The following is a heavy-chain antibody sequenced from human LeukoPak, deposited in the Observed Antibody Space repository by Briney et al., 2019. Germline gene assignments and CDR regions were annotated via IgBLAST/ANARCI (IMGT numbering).Heavy chain of an antibody. CDR2: ISISGDTT. V-gene: IGHV3-23*01. CDR3: AKDEFEVGPCSTSSCFTSLPFFDH. Sequence: PGGSLRLTCAASGFTSSNYAMSWGRQAPGEGLEWGSTISISGDTTYYAEPVKGRFALYRDNSKKTLSLQMNSLRAEDTAVYYCAKDEFEVGPCSTSSCFTSLPFFDHWGQGILVTVSS. J-gene: IGHJ4*02. CDR1: GFTSSNYA. D-gene: IGHD2-2*02.